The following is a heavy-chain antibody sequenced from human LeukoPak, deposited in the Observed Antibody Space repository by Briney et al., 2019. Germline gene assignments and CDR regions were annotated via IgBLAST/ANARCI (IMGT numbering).Heavy chain of an antibody. Sequence: ASVKVSCKASGYTFTSYGISWVRQAPGQGLEWMGWISTYNGNTNYAQKFQGRVTMTRDTSISTAYMELSRLRSDDTAVYYCARAGVGAGPYPQDYYYMDVWGKGTTVTVSS. V-gene: IGHV1-18*01. D-gene: IGHD1-26*01. CDR2: ISTYNGNT. J-gene: IGHJ6*03. CDR3: ARAGVGAGPYPQDYYYMDV. CDR1: GYTFTSYG.